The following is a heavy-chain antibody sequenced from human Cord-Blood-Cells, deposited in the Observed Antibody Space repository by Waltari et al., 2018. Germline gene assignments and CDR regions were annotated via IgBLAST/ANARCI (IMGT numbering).Heavy chain of an antibody. D-gene: IGHD3-10*01. J-gene: IGHJ3*02. CDR1: GWSFSGYY. CDR2: INHSGST. Sequence: QVQLQQWGAGLLKPSETLSLTCAVYGWSFSGYYWNRIGPPPGKGLEWIGEINHSGSTNYNPSLKSRVTISVDTSKNQFSLKLSSVTAADTAVYYCARRGYYYGSGSAFDIWGQGTMVTVSS. V-gene: IGHV4-34*01. CDR3: ARRGYYYGSGSAFDI.